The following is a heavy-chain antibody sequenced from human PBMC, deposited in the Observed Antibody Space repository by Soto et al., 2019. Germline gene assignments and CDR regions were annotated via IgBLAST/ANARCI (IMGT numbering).Heavy chain of an antibody. CDR3: ASGGDIVVVPAAIGWFDP. CDR2: IIPILGIA. V-gene: IGHV1-69*02. CDR1: GGTFSSYT. D-gene: IGHD2-2*01. Sequence: QVQLVQSGAEVKKPGSSVKVSCKASGGTFSSYTISWVRQAPGQGLEWMGRIIPILGIANYAQKFQGRVTITADKSTSTAYMELSSLRSEDTAVYYCASGGDIVVVPAAIGWFDPWGQGTLVTVSS. J-gene: IGHJ5*02.